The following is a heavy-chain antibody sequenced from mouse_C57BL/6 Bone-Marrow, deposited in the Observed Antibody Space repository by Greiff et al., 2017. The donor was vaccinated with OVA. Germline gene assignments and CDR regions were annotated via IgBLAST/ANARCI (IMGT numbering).Heavy chain of an antibody. CDR1: GYTFTSYW. J-gene: IGHJ4*01. CDR3: ARGNRRYAMDY. V-gene: IGHV1-64*01. CDR2: IHPNSGST. Sequence: QVQLKQPGAELVKPGASVKLSCKASGYTFTSYWMHWVKQRPGQGLEWIGMIHPNSGSTNYNEKFKSKATLTVDKSSSTAYMQLSSLTSEDSAVYYCARGNRRYAMDYWGQGTSVTVSS. D-gene: IGHD5-2*01.